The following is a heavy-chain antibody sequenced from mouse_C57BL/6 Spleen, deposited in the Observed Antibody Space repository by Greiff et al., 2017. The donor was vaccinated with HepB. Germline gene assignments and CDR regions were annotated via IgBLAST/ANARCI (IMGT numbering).Heavy chain of an antibody. CDR1: GYSITSGYD. D-gene: IGHD1-1*02. V-gene: IGHV3-1*01. CDR2: ISYSGST. J-gene: IGHJ1*03. CDR3: ARVEGGYWYFDV. Sequence: VQLQQSGPGMVKPSQSLSLTCTVTGYSITSGYDWHWIRHFPGNKLEWMGYISYSGSTNYNPSLKSRISITHDTSKNHFFLKLNSVTTEDTATYYCARVEGGYWYFDVWGTGTTVTVSS.